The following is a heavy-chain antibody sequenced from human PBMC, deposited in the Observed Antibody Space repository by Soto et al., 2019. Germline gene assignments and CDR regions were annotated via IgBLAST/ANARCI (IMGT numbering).Heavy chain of an antibody. CDR2: INAANGNT. D-gene: IGHD3-16*01. V-gene: IGHV1-3*01. CDR3: ARVSFETSGYAYY. J-gene: IGHJ4*02. CDR1: GYIFSTYT. Sequence: ASVKVSCKASGYIFSTYTMHWVRQALGQRLEWMGWINAANGNTKYSQNFQGRVTISRDTSASTAYLELSSLRSEDTAVYYCARVSFETSGYAYYWGQGTLVTVS.